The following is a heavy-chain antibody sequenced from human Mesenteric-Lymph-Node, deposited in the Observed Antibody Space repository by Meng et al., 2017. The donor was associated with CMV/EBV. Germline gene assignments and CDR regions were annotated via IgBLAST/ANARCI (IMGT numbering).Heavy chain of an antibody. CDR1: GFTVSTNY. D-gene: IGHD1-26*01. CDR3: ATYVRSGTYPYYFCTMDV. V-gene: IGHV3-66*01. CDR2: IYSGGST. J-gene: IGHJ6*02. Sequence: GGSLRLSCAASGFTVSTNYMNWVRQAPGKGLEWVSVIYSGGSTYYADSVKGRFTISRDNAKNSLYLQMNSLRAEDTAVYYCATYVRSGTYPYYFCTMDVWGQGTTVTVSS.